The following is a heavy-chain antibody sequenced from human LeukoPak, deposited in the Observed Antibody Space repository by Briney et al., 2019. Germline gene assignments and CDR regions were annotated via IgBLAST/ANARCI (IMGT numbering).Heavy chain of an antibody. V-gene: IGHV3-20*04. CDR2: INWNGGST. J-gene: IGHJ3*02. Sequence: GGSLRLSCAASGFIFDDYGMSWVRQAPGKGLEWVSGINWNGGSTGYADSVKGRFTISRDNAKNSLYLQMNSLRAEDTALYYCAKAGGSGYYNDAFDIWGQGTMVTVSS. CDR3: AKAGGSGYYNDAFDI. D-gene: IGHD3-22*01. CDR1: GFIFDDYG.